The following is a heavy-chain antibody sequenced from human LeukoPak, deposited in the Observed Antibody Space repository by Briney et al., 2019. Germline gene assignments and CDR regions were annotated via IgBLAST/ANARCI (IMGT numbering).Heavy chain of an antibody. CDR1: GFTFSSYS. V-gene: IGHV3-21*01. CDR3: ARDHLRMAREGFDY. Sequence: GGSLRLSCAASGFTFSSYSMNWVRQAPGKGLEWVSSISSSSSYIYYADSVKGRFTISRDNAKNSLYLQMNSLRAEDAAVYYCARDHLRMAREGFDYWGQGTLVTVSS. CDR2: ISSSSSYI. J-gene: IGHJ4*02. D-gene: IGHD1-26*01.